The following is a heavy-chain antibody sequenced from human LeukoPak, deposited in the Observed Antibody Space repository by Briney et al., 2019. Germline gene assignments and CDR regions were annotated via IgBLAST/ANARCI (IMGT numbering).Heavy chain of an antibody. CDR1: GFTFSNFG. D-gene: IGHD7-27*01. V-gene: IGHV3-33*06. J-gene: IGHJ4*02. Sequence: GGSLRLSCAASGFTFSNFGIHWVRQAPGKGLEWVAVIWFDGSNDYFADSVKGRFTISRDNSKNTVYLQMNSLRAEDTAVYYCAKDHRTGDGIDYWGQGTLVTVSS. CDR3: AKDHRTGDGIDY. CDR2: IWFDGSND.